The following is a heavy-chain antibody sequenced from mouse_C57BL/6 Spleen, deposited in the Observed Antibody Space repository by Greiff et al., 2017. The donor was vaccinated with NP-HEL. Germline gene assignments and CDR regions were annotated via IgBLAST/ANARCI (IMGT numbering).Heavy chain of an antibody. CDR2: VSLGGSYT. Sequence: EVKLQESGGDLVNPGGSLKLSCAASGFTFSSYGMSWVRQTPDTRMEWVGIVSLGGSYTYYPDSVKGRFTISRDNAKNTLYLQMSRLKSEDTAMYYCARLDDGYHDYWGQGTTLTVSS. D-gene: IGHD2-3*01. J-gene: IGHJ2*01. CDR1: GFTFSSYG. V-gene: IGHV5-6*01. CDR3: ARLDDGYHDY.